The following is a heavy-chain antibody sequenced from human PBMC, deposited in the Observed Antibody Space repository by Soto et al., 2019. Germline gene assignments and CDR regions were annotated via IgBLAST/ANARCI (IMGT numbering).Heavy chain of an antibody. CDR2: INHSGST. CDR1: GGSFSGYY. V-gene: IGHV4-34*01. Sequence: PSETLSLTCAVYGGSFSGYYWSWIRQPPGKGLEWIGEINHSGSTNYNPSLKSRVTISVDTSKNQFSLKLSSVTAADTAVYYCARGGIRRTIFGVVIITKGTFDYWGQGTLVTVSS. J-gene: IGHJ4*02. D-gene: IGHD3-3*01. CDR3: ARGGIRRTIFGVVIITKGTFDY.